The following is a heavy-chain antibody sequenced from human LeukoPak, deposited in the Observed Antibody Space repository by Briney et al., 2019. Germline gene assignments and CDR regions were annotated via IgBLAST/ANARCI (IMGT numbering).Heavy chain of an antibody. CDR2: ISTSGRSI. CDR1: GFTFSSYE. V-gene: IGHV3-48*03. J-gene: IGHJ1*01. Sequence: GGSLRLSCAASGFTFSSYEMNWVRQAPGKGLEWVSYISTSGRSIYYADSVKGRFTISKDNPKNSLYLQMNSLRAEDTAVYYCAGTNYYGLGSAEYFQHWGQGTLVTVSS. D-gene: IGHD3-10*01. CDR3: AGTNYYGLGSAEYFQH.